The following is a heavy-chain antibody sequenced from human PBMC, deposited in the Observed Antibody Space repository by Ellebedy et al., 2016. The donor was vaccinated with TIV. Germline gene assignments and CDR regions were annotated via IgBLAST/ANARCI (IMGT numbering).Heavy chain of an antibody. V-gene: IGHV4-59*08. D-gene: IGHD1-26*01. J-gene: IGHJ4*02. CDR2: VKYSGST. CDR3: VRSLYVGASIDY. Sequence: MPSETLSLTCTVSGESMDGHYWSWIRQPPGKGLEWIGNVKYSGSTNYNPSLTSLVSISVDSSKKQYFLNLSPVTAADTAVYYCVRSLYVGASIDYWGQGTLVTVSS. CDR1: GESMDGHY.